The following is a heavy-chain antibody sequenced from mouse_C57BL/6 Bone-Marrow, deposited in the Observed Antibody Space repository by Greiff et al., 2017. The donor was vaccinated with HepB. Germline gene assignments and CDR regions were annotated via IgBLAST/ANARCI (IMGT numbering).Heavy chain of an antibody. CDR1: GYTFTDYE. CDR3: TRGGGYDQFAY. V-gene: IGHV1-15*01. J-gene: IGHJ3*01. CDR2: IDPETGGT. D-gene: IGHD2-2*01. Sequence: QVQLQQSGAELVRPGASVTLSCKASGYTFTDYEMHWVKQTPVHGLEWIGAIDPETGGTAYNQKFKGKAILTADKSSSTAYMELRSLTSEDSAVYYCTRGGGYDQFAYWGQGTLVTVSA.